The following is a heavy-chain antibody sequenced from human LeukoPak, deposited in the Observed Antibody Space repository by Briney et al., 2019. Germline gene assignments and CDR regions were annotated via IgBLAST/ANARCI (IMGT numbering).Heavy chain of an antibody. CDR2: INHSEST. CDR1: GGSFSSNEW. V-gene: IGHV4-4*02. Sequence: SETLSLTCAVSGGSFSSNEWWSWVRQPPGKGLEWIGEINHSESTNYDPSLKSRLTISIDKSKNQFSLKLSSVTAADTAVYYCAREGLNMVRGIIPKEAWGWFDPWGQGTLVTVSS. J-gene: IGHJ5*02. D-gene: IGHD3-10*01. CDR3: AREGLNMVRGIIPKEAWGWFDP.